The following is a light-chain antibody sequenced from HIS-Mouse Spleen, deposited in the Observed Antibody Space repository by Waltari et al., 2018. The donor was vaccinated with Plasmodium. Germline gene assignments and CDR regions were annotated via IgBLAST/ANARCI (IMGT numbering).Light chain of an antibody. CDR1: SSNIGAGYD. V-gene: IGLV1-40*01. Sequence: QSVLTQPPSVSGAPGQRVTISCPGSSSNIGAGYDVPRYQQLPGTAPKLLIYGNSNRPSGVPDRFSGSKSGTSASLAITGLQAEDEADYYCQSYDSSLSGYVFGTGTKVTVL. J-gene: IGLJ1*01. CDR3: QSYDSSLSGYV. CDR2: GNS.